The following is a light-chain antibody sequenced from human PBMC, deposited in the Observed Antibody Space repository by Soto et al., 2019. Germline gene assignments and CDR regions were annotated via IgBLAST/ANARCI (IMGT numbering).Light chain of an antibody. Sequence: EIGIKMSPPALSVSPQARATRSCRASQSISGTLAWYQQKPGQAPRLLIYGASNRATGIPDRFSGSGSGTEFTLTISRLEPEDFAVYYCQQYSSSPLTFGGGTKVDIK. V-gene: IGKV3D-15*02. CDR1: QSISGT. CDR3: QQYSSSPLT. CDR2: GAS. J-gene: IGKJ4*01.